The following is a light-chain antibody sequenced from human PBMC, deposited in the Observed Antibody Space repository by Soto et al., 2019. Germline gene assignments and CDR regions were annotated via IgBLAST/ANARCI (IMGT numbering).Light chain of an antibody. CDR2: SNN. Sequence: QSVLPQPPSASGTPGQRVTISCSGSSSNIGSNTVNWYQQLPGTAPKLLIYSNNQRPSGVPDRFSGSKSGTSASLAISGLQSEDEADYYCAAWDDSLNGAVFGGGTQLTVL. CDR3: AAWDDSLNGAV. V-gene: IGLV1-44*01. J-gene: IGLJ7*01. CDR1: SSNIGSNT.